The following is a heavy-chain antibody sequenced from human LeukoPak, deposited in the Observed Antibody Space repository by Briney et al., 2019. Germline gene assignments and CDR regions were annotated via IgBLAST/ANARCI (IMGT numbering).Heavy chain of an antibody. J-gene: IGHJ4*02. CDR2: ISYDGSNK. CDR1: GFTFSSYG. Sequence: PGRSLRLSCAASGFTFSSYGMHWVRQAPGKGLEWVAVISYDGSNKYYADSVKGRFTISRDNSKNTLYLQMNSLRAEDTAVYYCAKLHTENPFDYWGQGTLVTVSS. V-gene: IGHV3-30*18. CDR3: AKLHTENPFDY.